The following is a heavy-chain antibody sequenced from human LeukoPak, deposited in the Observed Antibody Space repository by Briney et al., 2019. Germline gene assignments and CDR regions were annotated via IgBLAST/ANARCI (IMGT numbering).Heavy chain of an antibody. Sequence: SETLSLTCAVSGGSISSSNWWSWVRPPPGKGLEWIGEIYHSGSTNYNPSLKSRVTISVDTSKNQFSLKLSSVTAADTAVYYCARGGSRYYDGSGFKARWFDPWGQGTLVTVSS. V-gene: IGHV4-4*02. CDR2: IYHSGST. CDR1: GGSISSSNW. CDR3: ARGGSRYYDGSGFKARWFDP. J-gene: IGHJ5*02. D-gene: IGHD3-22*01.